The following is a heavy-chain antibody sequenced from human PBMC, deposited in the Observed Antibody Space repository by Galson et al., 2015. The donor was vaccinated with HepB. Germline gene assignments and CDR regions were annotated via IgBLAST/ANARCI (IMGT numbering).Heavy chain of an antibody. CDR3: ARRWLVPIFDY. D-gene: IGHD6-19*01. CDR2: LYPGDSDT. J-gene: IGHJ4*02. V-gene: IGHV5-51*03. Sequence: QSGAEVTKPGESLTISCKGSGYSFTSYWIGWVRQMPGKGLEWLGILYPGDSDTRYSPSFQGQVTISADKSISTAYLQWSSLKASDTAMYYCARRWLVPIFDYWGQGTLVTVSS. CDR1: GYSFTSYW.